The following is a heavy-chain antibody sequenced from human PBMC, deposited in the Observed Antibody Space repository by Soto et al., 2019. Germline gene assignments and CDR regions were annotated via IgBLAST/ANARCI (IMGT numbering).Heavy chain of an antibody. CDR3: ARDWEFGY. J-gene: IGHJ4*02. Sequence: APVKVSCKASGYTFTGYYMHWVRQAPGQGLEWMGWINPNSGGTNYAQKFQGWVTMTRDTSTSTLFMELSSLRSEDTAVYFCARDWEFGYWGQGSLVTVSS. D-gene: IGHD1-26*01. V-gene: IGHV1-2*04. CDR1: GYTFTGYY. CDR2: INPNSGGT.